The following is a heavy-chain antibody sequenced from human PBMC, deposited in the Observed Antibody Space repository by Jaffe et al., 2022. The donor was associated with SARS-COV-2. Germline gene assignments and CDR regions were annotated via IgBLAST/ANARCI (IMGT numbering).Heavy chain of an antibody. Sequence: QVQLQESGPGLVKPSQTLSLTCTVSGGSISSGSYYWSWIRQPAGKGLEWIGRIYTSGSTNYNPSLKSRVTISVDTSKNQFSLKLSSVTAADTAVYYCARDVGATVDWFDPWGQGTLVTVSS. J-gene: IGHJ5*02. CDR3: ARDVGATVDWFDP. D-gene: IGHD1-26*01. V-gene: IGHV4-61*02. CDR2: IYTSGST. CDR1: GGSISSGSYY.